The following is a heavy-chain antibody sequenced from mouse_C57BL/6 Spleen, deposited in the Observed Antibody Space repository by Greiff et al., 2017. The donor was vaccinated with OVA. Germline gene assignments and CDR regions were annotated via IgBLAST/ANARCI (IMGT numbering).Heavy chain of an antibody. V-gene: IGHV3-6*01. CDR1: GYSFTSGYY. CDR3: ARSDGWFAY. CDR2: ISYDGST. Sequence: EVKLQESGPGLVQPSQSLSLTCSVTGYSFTSGYYWNWIRQFPGNKLEWMGYISYDGSTNYNPSLQNRISITRAPSTHHFFLQLNDVTTEDTATDYCARSDGWFAYWGQGTLVTVSA. J-gene: IGHJ3*01. D-gene: IGHD2-3*01.